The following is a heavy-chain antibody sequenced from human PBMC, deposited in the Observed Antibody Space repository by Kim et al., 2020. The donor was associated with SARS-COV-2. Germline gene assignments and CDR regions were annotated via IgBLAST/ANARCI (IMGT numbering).Heavy chain of an antibody. J-gene: IGHJ4*02. CDR1: GFTFSSYA. Sequence: GGSLRLSCAASGFTFSSYAMSWVRQAPGKGLEWVSAISGSGGSTYYADSVKGRFTISRDNSKNTLYLQMNSLRAEDTAVYYCAKDPCCIDSSGWWGYWGQGTLVTVSS. D-gene: IGHD6-19*01. CDR3: AKDPCCIDSSGWWGY. CDR2: ISGSGGST. V-gene: IGHV3-23*01.